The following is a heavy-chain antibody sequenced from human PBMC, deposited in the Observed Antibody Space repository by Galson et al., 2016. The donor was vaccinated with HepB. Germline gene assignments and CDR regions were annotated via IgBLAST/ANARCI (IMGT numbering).Heavy chain of an antibody. D-gene: IGHD2-2*01. V-gene: IGHV3-23*01. J-gene: IGHJ6*04. CDR1: GFTFRNYG. Sequence: SLRLSCAASGFTFRNYGMTWVRQAPGKGLEVVSSSSRSGDSTDYADSVKGRFTISRDNSKNTLSLQMNSLTADGTAIYYCVQRSTAPAVWGKGTTVTVSS. CDR2: SSRSGDST. CDR3: VQRSTAPAV.